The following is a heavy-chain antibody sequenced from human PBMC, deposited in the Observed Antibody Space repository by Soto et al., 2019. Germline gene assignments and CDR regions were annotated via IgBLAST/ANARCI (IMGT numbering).Heavy chain of an antibody. V-gene: IGHV3-23*01. CDR1: GFTFSSYA. CDR3: AKATSSWNDYDY. CDR2: ISGSGGST. Sequence: GGSLRLSCAASGFTFSSYAMSWARQAPGKGLEWVSTISGSGGSTYYADSVKGRFTIARDNSKNTLYLQMNSLRAEDTAVYYCAKATSSWNDYDYWGQGTLVTVSS. D-gene: IGHD6-13*01. J-gene: IGHJ4*02.